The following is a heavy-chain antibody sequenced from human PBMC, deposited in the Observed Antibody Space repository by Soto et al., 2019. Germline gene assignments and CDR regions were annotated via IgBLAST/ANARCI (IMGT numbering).Heavy chain of an antibody. Sequence: ETLPLTSDHSGGCINSRHCLWWVRHHPGKGLEWIGEIYHSGGTNYNPSLKSRVTISVDKSKNHVSLQLSYVTAADTAVYYCEREGRTTIRVSGFDPWGQGTVVTVSS. V-gene: IGHV4-4*02. D-gene: IGHD3-9*01. CDR1: GGCINSRHC. CDR3: EREGRTTIRVSGFDP. CDR2: IYHSGGT. J-gene: IGHJ5*02.